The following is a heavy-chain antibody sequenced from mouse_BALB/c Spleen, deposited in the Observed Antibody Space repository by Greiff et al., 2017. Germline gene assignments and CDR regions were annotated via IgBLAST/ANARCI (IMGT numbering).Heavy chain of an antibody. CDR3: ARGYYGNYYAMDY. J-gene: IGHJ4*01. D-gene: IGHD2-1*01. V-gene: IGHV5-6-5*01. Sequence: EGKLVESGGGLVKPGGSLKLSCAASGFTFSSYAMSWVRQTPEKRLEWVASISSGGSTYYPDSVKGRFTISRDNARNILYLQMSSLRSEDTAMYYCARGYYGNYYAMDYWGQGTSVTVSS. CDR1: GFTFSSYA. CDR2: ISSGGST.